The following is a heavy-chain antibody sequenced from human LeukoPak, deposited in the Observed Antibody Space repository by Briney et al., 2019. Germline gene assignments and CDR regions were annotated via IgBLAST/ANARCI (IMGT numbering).Heavy chain of an antibody. J-gene: IGHJ4*02. Sequence: NPSETLSLTCAVYGGSFSGYYWSWIRQPPGKGLEWIGEINHSGSTNYNPSLKSRVTISVDTSKNQFSLKLSSVTAADTAVYYCARPAWGPYSYYFDHWGQGTLVTVSS. V-gene: IGHV4-34*01. CDR3: ARPAWGPYSYYFDH. CDR1: GGSFSGYY. D-gene: IGHD2-21*01. CDR2: INHSGST.